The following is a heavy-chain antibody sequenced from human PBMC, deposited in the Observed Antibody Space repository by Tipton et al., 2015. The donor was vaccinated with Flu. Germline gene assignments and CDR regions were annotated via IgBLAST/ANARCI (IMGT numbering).Heavy chain of an antibody. J-gene: IGHJ4*02. CDR1: GFTFSVYY. CDR2: ISDSGTTT. D-gene: IGHD5-18*01. Sequence: SLRLSCAASGFTFSVYYMTWIRQAPGKGLEWVSYISDSGTTTKYADSVRGRFTISRDNAKNSLFLQMDSLRAEDTAFYYRVRGAHGYGACGDYWGQGALVTVSS. V-gene: IGHV3-11*01. CDR3: VRGAHGYGACGDY.